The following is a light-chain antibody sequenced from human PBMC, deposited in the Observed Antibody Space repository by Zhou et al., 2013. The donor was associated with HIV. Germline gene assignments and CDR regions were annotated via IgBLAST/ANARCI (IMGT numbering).Light chain of an antibody. CDR1: QSISTY. V-gene: IGKV1-39*01. Sequence: DIQMTQSPSSLSASVGDRVTITCRASQSISTYLNWYQQRPGKAPKLLIYAASSLQSAVPSRFSGSGSGTDFTLTISSLHPEDFATYYCQQSYSSPVYSFGQGTSLEIK. J-gene: IGKJ2*03. CDR2: AAS. CDR3: QQSYSSPVYS.